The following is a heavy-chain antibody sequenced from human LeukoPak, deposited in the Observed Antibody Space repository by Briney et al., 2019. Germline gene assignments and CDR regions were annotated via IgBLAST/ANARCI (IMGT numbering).Heavy chain of an antibody. D-gene: IGHD3-10*01. CDR3: ARGGGQRRSWLHL. Sequence: SEGLCVTCAVHYGSLSGYYWSWVRQPPGKGVGWVGEIHHRGGANYNASLRSCLTTSSDTSKNQFSLQLTSMTAAHTALYFCARGGGQRRSWLHLWGQGTLVTVPS. V-gene: IGHV4-34*01. CDR1: YGSLSGYY. CDR2: IHHRGGA. J-gene: IGHJ5*02.